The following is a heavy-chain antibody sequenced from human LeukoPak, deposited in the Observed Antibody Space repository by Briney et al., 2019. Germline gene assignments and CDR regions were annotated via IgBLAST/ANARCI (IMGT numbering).Heavy chain of an antibody. CDR2: IKEDGGDK. CDR3: ARDTGYNTFDY. CDR1: GFTFSNYW. Sequence: PGGSLRLSCAASGFTFSNYWMSWVRQAPGTGLEWVANIKEDGGDKYYVDSVKGRFTISRDNAKNSLYLQMNSLRAEDTAVYYCARDTGYNTFDYWGQGTLVTVSS. D-gene: IGHD5-24*01. J-gene: IGHJ4*02. V-gene: IGHV3-7*05.